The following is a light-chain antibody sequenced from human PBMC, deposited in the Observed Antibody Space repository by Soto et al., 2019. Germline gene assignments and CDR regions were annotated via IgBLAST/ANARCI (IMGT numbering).Light chain of an antibody. J-gene: IGKJ5*01. Sequence: EIVMTQSPATLSVSPGERATLSCRASQSVGSNVIWYQQKPGQAPRLLIFSASTRATGIPARFSGSGSGTDFTLTISRLEPEDFAVYYCQQYNNWPPVTFGQGTRLEI. CDR1: QSVGSN. V-gene: IGKV3-15*01. CDR3: QQYNNWPPVT. CDR2: SAS.